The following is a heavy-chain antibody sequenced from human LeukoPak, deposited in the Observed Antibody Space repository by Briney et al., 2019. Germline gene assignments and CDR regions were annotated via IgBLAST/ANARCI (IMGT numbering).Heavy chain of an antibody. V-gene: IGHV3-73*01. CDR1: GFTFSGSA. D-gene: IGHD5-24*01. Sequence: PGGSLRLSCAASGFTFSGSAMHWVRQASGKGLEWVGRIRSKANSYATAYAASVKGRFTISRDDSKNTAYLQMNSLKTEDTAVYYCTRLGRDGYNYLYYYYYMDVWGKGTTVTISS. CDR2: IRSKANSYAT. CDR3: TRLGRDGYNYLYYYYYMDV. J-gene: IGHJ6*03.